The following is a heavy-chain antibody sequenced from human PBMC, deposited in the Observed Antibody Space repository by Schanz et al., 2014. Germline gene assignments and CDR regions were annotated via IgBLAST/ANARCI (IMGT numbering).Heavy chain of an antibody. CDR3: EKGNIRESPRERHNYDYEKGREFCGDGNAVDV. CDR2: ISYDGSNK. D-gene: IGHD3-3*01. CDR1: VFIFSTYG. V-gene: IGHV3-30*18. J-gene: IGHJ6*01. Sequence: SVFIFSTYGMHLVRQSPGPGLEWVAVISYDGSNKYYEDSVKGRFTISRDNSKKTLYLQMNRLRAEDTAVEYCEKGNIRESPRERHNYDYEKGREFCGDGNAVDV.